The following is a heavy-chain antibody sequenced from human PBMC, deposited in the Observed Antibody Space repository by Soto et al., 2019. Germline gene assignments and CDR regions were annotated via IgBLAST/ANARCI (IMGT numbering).Heavy chain of an antibody. V-gene: IGHV4-34*01. Sequence: QVQLQQWGAGLLKPSETLSLTCAVYGAPFSGYQWTWIRQTPGKGLEWIGEINDSGNINYNPSLKSRVTISLDTPKKQISLKLSSVTAADSAVYYCARGLIVWFGELSRRGGHYYYMDVWGKGTTVTVSS. CDR3: ARGLIVWFGELSRRGGHYYYMDV. J-gene: IGHJ6*03. D-gene: IGHD3-10*01. CDR2: INDSGNI. CDR1: GAPFSGYQ.